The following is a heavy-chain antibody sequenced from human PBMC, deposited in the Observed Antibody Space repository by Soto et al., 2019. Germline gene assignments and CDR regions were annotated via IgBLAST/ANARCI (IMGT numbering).Heavy chain of an antibody. V-gene: IGHV4-59*08. CDR2: IYYSGST. Sequence: SETLSLTCTVSGGSISSYYWSWIRQPPGKGLEWIGYIYYSGSTNYNPSLKSRVTISVDTSKNQFSLKLSSVTAADTAVYYCARHFFYDFWSGYPYYFDYWGQGTLVTVSS. D-gene: IGHD3-3*01. CDR3: ARHFFYDFWSGYPYYFDY. CDR1: GGSISSYY. J-gene: IGHJ4*02.